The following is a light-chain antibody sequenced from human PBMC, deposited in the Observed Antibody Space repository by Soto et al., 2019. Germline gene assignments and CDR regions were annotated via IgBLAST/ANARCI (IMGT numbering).Light chain of an antibody. Sequence: EIVLKHSPGTLSLSPGERVTLSLSASQSVYNNYLAWYQQKPGQAPRLLIYGASSRATGIPDRFSGSGSGTDFTLTISRLEPEDFAVYYCQQYGSSPRTFGQGTKVDI. V-gene: IGKV3-20*01. CDR1: QSVYNNY. J-gene: IGKJ1*01. CDR2: GAS. CDR3: QQYGSSPRT.